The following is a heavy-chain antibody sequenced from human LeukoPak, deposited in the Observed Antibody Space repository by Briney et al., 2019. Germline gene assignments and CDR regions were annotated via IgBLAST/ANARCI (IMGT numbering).Heavy chain of an antibody. CDR2: IYTSGST. CDR3: ARDSFSGAGYYYYYGMDV. D-gene: IGHD3-10*01. CDR1: GFSISSYY. Sequence: SETLSLTCTVSGFSISSYYWSWLRQPAGKGLEWIGRIYTSGSTYYNHSLKSRVTMSVDTSKNQSSLKLSSVTAADTAVYYCARDSFSGAGYYYYYGMDVWGQGTTVTVSS. J-gene: IGHJ6*02. V-gene: IGHV4-4*07.